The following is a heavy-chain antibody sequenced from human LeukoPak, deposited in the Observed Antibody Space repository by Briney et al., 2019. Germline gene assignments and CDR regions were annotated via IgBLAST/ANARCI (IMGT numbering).Heavy chain of an antibody. V-gene: IGHV1-3*01. Sequence: ASVKVSCKASGYTFTSYAMHWVRRAPGQRLEWMGWINAGNGNTKYSQKFQGRVTITRDTSASTAYMELSSLRSEDTAVYYCASQDCGGGSCYNFDYWGQGTLVTVSS. CDR1: GYTFTSYA. CDR2: INAGNGNT. J-gene: IGHJ4*02. CDR3: ASQDCGGGSCYNFDY. D-gene: IGHD2-15*01.